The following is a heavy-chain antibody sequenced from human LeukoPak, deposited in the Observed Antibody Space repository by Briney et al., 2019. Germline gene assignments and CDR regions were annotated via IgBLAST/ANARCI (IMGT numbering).Heavy chain of an antibody. CDR1: GFTFSSYA. V-gene: IGHV3-23*01. D-gene: IGHD3-3*01. CDR3: AKGDSYDFWSGYYKENYFDY. J-gene: IGHJ4*02. Sequence: GGSLRLSCAASGFTFSSYAMSWVRQAPGKGLEWVSAISGSGGSTYYADSVKGRFTISRDNSKNTLYLQMNSLRAEDTAVYYCAKGDSYDFWSGYYKENYFDYWGQGTLSPSPQ. CDR2: ISGSGGST.